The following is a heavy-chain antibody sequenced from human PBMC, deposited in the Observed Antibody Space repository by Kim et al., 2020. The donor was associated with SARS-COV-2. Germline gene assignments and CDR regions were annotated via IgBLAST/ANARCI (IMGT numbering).Heavy chain of an antibody. V-gene: IGHV3-48*01. CDR2: ISTDRSTI. J-gene: IGHJ5*02. Sequence: GGSLRLSCAASGFTFSTYSMNWVRQAPGKGLEWMSYISTDRSTISYADSVKGRFTISRDNSKKSLYLQMNNLRAEDTAVYYCARGMEVLSSNYFDTWGQGTLVTVS. D-gene: IGHD2-8*01. CDR3: ARGMEVLSSNYFDT. CDR1: GFTFSTYS.